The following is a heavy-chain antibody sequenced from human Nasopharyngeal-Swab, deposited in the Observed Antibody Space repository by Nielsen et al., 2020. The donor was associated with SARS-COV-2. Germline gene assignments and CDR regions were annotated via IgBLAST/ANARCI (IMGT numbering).Heavy chain of an antibody. J-gene: IGHJ6*03. CDR2: IKEDGNEQ. CDR3: FIGHYMDS. V-gene: IGHV3-7*01. CDR1: GFTFSAFW. Sequence: GESLKISCAASGFTFSAFWMSWVRQAPGRGLEWVANIKEDGNEQYYADSVKGRFTISRDNGKNSLFLEMNSLRAEDTAIYYCFIGHYMDSWGKGTAAIVSS.